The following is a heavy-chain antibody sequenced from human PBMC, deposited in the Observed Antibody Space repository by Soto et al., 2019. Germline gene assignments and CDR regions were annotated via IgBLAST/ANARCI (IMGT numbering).Heavy chain of an antibody. CDR2: IIPIFGTA. CDR1: GGTFSSYA. V-gene: IGHV1-69*06. Sequence: GXTVKVSCKASGGTFSSYAIRLVRQAPGQGLECMGGIIPIFGTANYSQKFQGRVTITADKSTSTAYMELSSLRSEDTAVYYCASSSPVFDDWGHGTLVTVSS. J-gene: IGHJ4*01. D-gene: IGHD6-19*01. CDR3: ASSSPVFDD.